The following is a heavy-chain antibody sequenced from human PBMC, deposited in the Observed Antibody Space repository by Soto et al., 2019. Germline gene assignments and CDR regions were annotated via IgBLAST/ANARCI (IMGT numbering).Heavy chain of an antibody. Sequence: GGSLRLSCAASGFTFSSYSMNWVRQAPGKGLEWVSYISSSSSTIYYADSVKGRFTISRDNAKNSLYLQMNSLRAEDTAVYYCARDPGSSSSKAFDIWGQGTMVTVSS. CDR2: ISSSSSTI. CDR1: GFTFSSYS. V-gene: IGHV3-48*04. D-gene: IGHD6-6*01. J-gene: IGHJ3*02. CDR3: ARDPGSSSSKAFDI.